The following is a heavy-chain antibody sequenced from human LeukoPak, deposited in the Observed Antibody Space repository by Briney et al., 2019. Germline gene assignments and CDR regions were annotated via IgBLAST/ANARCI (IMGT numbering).Heavy chain of an antibody. V-gene: IGHV3-30*03. CDR3: AREWGGLY. J-gene: IGHJ4*02. D-gene: IGHD3-16*01. CDR2: ISYDGSDK. Sequence: PGGSLRLSCAASGFTFSSYGMHWVRQAPGKGLEWVAVISYDGSDKYYADSVKGRFTISRDNAKNTLYLQMNSLRAEDTAVYYCAREWGGLYWGQGTLVTVSS. CDR1: GFTFSSYG.